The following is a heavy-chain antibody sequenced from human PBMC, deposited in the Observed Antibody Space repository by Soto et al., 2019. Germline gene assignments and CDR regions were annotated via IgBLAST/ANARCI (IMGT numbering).Heavy chain of an antibody. V-gene: IGHV3-74*01. J-gene: IGHJ3*01. CDR3: ARSPGGYYID. CDR2: INTDGSST. Sequence: TGGSLRLSYADSGFSFSSYWMHWVRQGPGKGLVWVSRINTDGSSTNYADSVKGRFTISRDNAKNTVYLQMNSLRAEDTAVYYCARSPGGYYIDWGQGTMVTVSS. CDR1: GFSFSSYW. D-gene: IGHD3-9*01.